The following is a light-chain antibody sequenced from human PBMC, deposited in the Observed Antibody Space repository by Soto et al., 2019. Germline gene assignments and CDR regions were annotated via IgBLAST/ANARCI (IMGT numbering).Light chain of an antibody. V-gene: IGLV2-23*01. J-gene: IGLJ1*01. CDR3: CSYAGNSLYV. CDR1: SSDVGSYNL. Sequence: QSALTQPASVSGSPGQSITISCTGTSSDVGSYNLVSWYQQHPGKAPKLMIYEGSKRPSGVSNRFSGSKSGNTASLTISGLQAEDEADYYCCSYAGNSLYVFGNGTKVTVL. CDR2: EGS.